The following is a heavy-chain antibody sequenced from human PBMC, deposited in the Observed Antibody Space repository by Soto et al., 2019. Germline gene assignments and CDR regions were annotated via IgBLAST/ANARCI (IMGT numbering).Heavy chain of an antibody. D-gene: IGHD6-13*01. CDR3: AQGSSSWYPDAFDI. CDR2: ISAYNGNT. J-gene: IGHJ3*02. V-gene: IGHV1-18*01. CDR1: GYTFTSYG. Sequence: GASVKVSCKASGYTFTSYGISWVRQAPGQGLEWMGWISAYNGNTNYAQKLQGRVTMTTDTSTSTAYMELRSLRSDDTAVYYCAQGSSSWYPDAFDIWGQGTMVTVSS.